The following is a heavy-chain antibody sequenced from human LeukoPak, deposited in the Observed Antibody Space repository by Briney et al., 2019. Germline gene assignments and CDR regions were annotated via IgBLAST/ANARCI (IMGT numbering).Heavy chain of an antibody. CDR2: MYPGDSDT. J-gene: IGHJ3*02. V-gene: IGHV5-51*01. Sequence: GESPKISCQGSGYSFTSYWVGWVRQMSGKGLEWMGIMYPGDSDTRYSPSFQGQVTISADKSISTAYLQWSSLKASDTAIYYCARRDGYNMGAFDIWGQGTMVTASS. D-gene: IGHD5-24*01. CDR3: ARRDGYNMGAFDI. CDR1: GYSFTSYW.